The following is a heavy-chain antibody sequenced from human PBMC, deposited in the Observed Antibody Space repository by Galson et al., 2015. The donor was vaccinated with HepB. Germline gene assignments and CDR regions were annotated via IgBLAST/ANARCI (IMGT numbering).Heavy chain of an antibody. D-gene: IGHD5-18*01. Sequence: SLRHSCAASGFTFSSYSMNWVRQAPGKGLEWVSSISSSSSYIYYADSVEGRFTISRDNARNSLYLQMNSLRAEDTAVYYCASLGSYGSIKFDYWGQGTLVTVSS. J-gene: IGHJ4*02. V-gene: IGHV3-21*01. CDR1: GFTFSSYS. CDR3: ASLGSYGSIKFDY. CDR2: ISSSSSYI.